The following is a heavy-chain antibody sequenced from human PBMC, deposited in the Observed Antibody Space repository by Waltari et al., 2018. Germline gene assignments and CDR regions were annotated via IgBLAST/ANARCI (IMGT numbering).Heavy chain of an antibody. CDR2: IDWDDDK. Sequence: QVTLMESGPALVKPTQTLTLTCTFSGFSLSTSGMCVSWIRQPPGKALEWLARIDWDDDKYYSTSLKARHTISKDTSKNQVVLTMTNRDPVDTATYYCARMPRYDSSGLGDYYYYYGMDVWGQGTTVTVSS. J-gene: IGHJ6*02. D-gene: IGHD3-22*01. CDR3: ARMPRYDSSGLGDYYYYYGMDV. V-gene: IGHV2-70*15. CDR1: GFSLSTSGMC.